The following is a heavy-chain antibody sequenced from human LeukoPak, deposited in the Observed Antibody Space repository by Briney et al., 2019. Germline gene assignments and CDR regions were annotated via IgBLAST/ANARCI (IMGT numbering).Heavy chain of an antibody. CDR1: GGSISSGSYY. V-gene: IGHV4-61*02. CDR3: ATDAYYYGSGSYYAPFDY. J-gene: IGHJ4*02. Sequence: SQTLSLTCTVSGGSISSGSYYWSWIRQPAGKALEWIGRIYTSGSTNYNPSLKSRVTISVDTSKNQFSLKLSSVTAADTAVYYCATDAYYYGSGSYYAPFDYWGQGTMVTVSS. D-gene: IGHD3-10*01. CDR2: IYTSGST.